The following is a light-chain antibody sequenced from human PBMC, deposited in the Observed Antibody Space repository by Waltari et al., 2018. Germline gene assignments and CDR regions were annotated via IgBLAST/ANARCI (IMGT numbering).Light chain of an antibody. CDR2: AAS. V-gene: IGKV1-39*01. CDR1: RSISTS. J-gene: IGKJ1*01. Sequence: DIQMTQSPSSLSASIGDRVTVTCRARRSISTSLNWYQQKPGKAPNLLIYAASSLQSGVPSRFSGIGSGTDFTLTISSLQPEDFATYYCQQNYNTPPTFGPGTKVEVK. CDR3: QQNYNTPPT.